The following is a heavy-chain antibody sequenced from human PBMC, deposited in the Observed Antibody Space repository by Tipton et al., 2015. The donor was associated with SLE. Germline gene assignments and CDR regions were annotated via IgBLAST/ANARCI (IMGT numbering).Heavy chain of an antibody. CDR1: GVSISNTNDY. V-gene: IGHV4-61*02. D-gene: IGHD4-17*01. Sequence: TLSLTCTVSGVSISNTNDYWSWIRQPPGEGLEWIGRTYNSGSTHYNPSLKSRVTMSIDTSKNQFSLKLNSVTAADTAIYYCAKDSPGDYAPDAFDVWGQGTMVTVSS. J-gene: IGHJ3*01. CDR2: TYNSGST. CDR3: AKDSPGDYAPDAFDV.